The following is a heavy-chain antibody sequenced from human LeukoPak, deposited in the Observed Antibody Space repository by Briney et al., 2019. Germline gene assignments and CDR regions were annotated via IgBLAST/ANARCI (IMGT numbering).Heavy chain of an antibody. Sequence: GGSLKLSCGTSGFTFCGSAMHLVRQASGKGLEWVGGIRSKVANYATAYAASVKGSVTISRDDSENTAYLHRNSRKTEDTAVYYRARDPTGIANVCYFDYWGQGILVTVSS. J-gene: IGHJ4*02. CDR2: IRSKVANYAT. V-gene: IGHV3-73*01. CDR3: ARDPTGIANVCYFDY. CDR1: GFTFCGSA. D-gene: IGHD6-13*01.